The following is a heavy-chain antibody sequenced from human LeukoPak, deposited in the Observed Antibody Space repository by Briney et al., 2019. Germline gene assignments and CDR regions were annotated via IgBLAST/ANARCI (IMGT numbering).Heavy chain of an antibody. CDR2: INPSDGST. J-gene: IGHJ4*02. CDR1: GYTFTTYY. V-gene: IGHV1-46*01. CDR3: ARVVADSSGWETLDY. Sequence: ASVKVSCKASGYTFTTYYMHWVRQAPGQGLEWMGIINPSDGSTNYARNFQGRVTMTRDTSTSTVCMELSSLRSEDTAVYYCARVVADSSGWETLDYWGQGTLVTVSS. D-gene: IGHD6-19*01.